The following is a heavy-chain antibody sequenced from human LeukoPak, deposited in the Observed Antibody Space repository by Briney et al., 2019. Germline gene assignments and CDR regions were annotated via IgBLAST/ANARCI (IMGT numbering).Heavy chain of an antibody. Sequence: GGSLTLSCAASGFTFNSYSMNWVPQAPGEGLEWVSYISTRSSYIYYAESVKGRFTISRDNSKNSLYLQMNSLRAEDTAVYYCVSAGIAAAGTSYWFDPWGQGTLVTVSS. J-gene: IGHJ5*02. CDR2: ISTRSSYI. D-gene: IGHD6-13*01. CDR1: GFTFNSYS. CDR3: VSAGIAAAGTSYWFDP. V-gene: IGHV3-21*01.